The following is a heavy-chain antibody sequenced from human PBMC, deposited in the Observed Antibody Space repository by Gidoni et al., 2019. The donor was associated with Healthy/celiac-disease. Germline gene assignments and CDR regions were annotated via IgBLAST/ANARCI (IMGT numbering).Heavy chain of an antibody. CDR3: ARSLLNIVVVVAATPTFDY. CDR1: GFTFSSYA. CDR2: ISYDGSNK. D-gene: IGHD2-15*01. Sequence: QVQLVESGGGVVQPGRSLRLSCAASGFTFSSYAMPWVRQAPGKGLEWVAVISYDGSNKYYADSVKGRFTISRDNSKNTLYLQMNSLRAEDTAVYYCARSLLNIVVVVAATPTFDYWGQGTLVTVSS. V-gene: IGHV3-30-3*01. J-gene: IGHJ4*02.